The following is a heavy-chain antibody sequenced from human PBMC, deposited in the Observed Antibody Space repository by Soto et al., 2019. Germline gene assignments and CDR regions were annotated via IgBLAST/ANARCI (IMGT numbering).Heavy chain of an antibody. CDR3: ARSYYDFWSGSQLYYGMDV. Sequence: SETLSLTCTVSGGSISSGDYYWSWIRQPPGKGLEWIGYIYYSGSTYYNPSLKSRVTISVDTSKNQFSLKLSSVTAADTAVYYCARSYYDFWSGSQLYYGMDVWGQGTTVTVSS. D-gene: IGHD3-3*01. CDR1: GGSISSGDYY. J-gene: IGHJ6*02. V-gene: IGHV4-30-4*01. CDR2: IYYSGST.